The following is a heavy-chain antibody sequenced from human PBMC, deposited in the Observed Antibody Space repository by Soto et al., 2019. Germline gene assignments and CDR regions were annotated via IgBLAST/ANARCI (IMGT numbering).Heavy chain of an antibody. CDR3: AXXIDYYDSSGYYRFDP. CDR1: GYTFTGYY. V-gene: IGHV1-2*02. J-gene: IGHJ5*02. D-gene: IGHD3-22*01. CDR2: INPNSGGT. Sequence: QVQLVQSGAEVKKPGASVKVSCKASGYTFTGYYMHWVRQAPGQGLEWMGWINPNSGGTNYAQKFQGRVTMTRDTSISTAYMELSRLRSDDTAVYYCAXXIDYYDSSGYYRFDPWGQGTLVTVSS.